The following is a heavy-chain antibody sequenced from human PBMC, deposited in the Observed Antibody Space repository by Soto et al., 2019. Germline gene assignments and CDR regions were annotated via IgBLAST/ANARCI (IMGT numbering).Heavy chain of an antibody. CDR3: AKDIGDIVVIPPSISAYYALHV. CDR1: GFTFNSYA. V-gene: IGHV3-23*01. D-gene: IGHD2-15*01. CDR2: ISGSGSGT. Sequence: EVQLLESGGGLVQPGGSLRLSCGASGFTFNSYAVSWVRQAPGKGLQWVSTISGSGSGTYYADSVKGRFIISRDNSKNTLHLQMNSLRAEDTAVYFCAKDIGDIVVIPPSISAYYALHVWGQGTTVTVSS. J-gene: IGHJ6*02.